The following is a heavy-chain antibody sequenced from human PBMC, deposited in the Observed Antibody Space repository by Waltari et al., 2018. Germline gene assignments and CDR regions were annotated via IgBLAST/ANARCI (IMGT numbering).Heavy chain of an antibody. D-gene: IGHD7-27*01. V-gene: IGHV3-23*01. CDR1: GLPFNNYA. Sequence: EVRVLESGGGLVQPGGSLRLSCAASGLPFNNYAMAWVRQAPGKGLECVAVITGGGTNTYYADSVKGRFTVSRDNSKNTLDLQMNNLRLEDTAVYFCAKGLGMRDWYFDIWGRGTLLTVSS. CDR2: ITGGGTNT. CDR3: AKGLGMRDWYFDI. J-gene: IGHJ2*01.